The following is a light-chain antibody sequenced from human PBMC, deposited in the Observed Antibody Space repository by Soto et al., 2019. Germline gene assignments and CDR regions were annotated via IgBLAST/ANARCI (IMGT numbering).Light chain of an antibody. J-gene: IGLJ3*02. CDR2: EVS. Sequence: QSVLTQPPSASGSPGQSVTISCTGTSSDVGGHNCVSWYQQHPGKAPKLMIYEVSKRPSGVPDRFSGSKSGNTASLTVSGLQAEDEADYYCSSYAGSNTVVFGGGTKVTVL. CDR1: SSDVGGHNC. CDR3: SSYAGSNTVV. V-gene: IGLV2-8*01.